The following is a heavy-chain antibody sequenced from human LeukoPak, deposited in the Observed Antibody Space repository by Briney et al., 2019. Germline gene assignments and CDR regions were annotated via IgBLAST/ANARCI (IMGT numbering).Heavy chain of an antibody. CDR3: ARDRRAAARLDP. CDR2: IWYDGSNK. J-gene: IGHJ5*02. CDR1: GFTFSSYG. D-gene: IGHD6-13*01. V-gene: IGHV3-33*01. Sequence: GGSLRLSCAASGFTFSSYGMHWVRQPPGKGLEWVAVIWYDGSNKHYADSVKGRFTISRDNSKNTLYLQMNSLRAEDTAVYYCARDRRAAARLDPWGQGTLVTVSS.